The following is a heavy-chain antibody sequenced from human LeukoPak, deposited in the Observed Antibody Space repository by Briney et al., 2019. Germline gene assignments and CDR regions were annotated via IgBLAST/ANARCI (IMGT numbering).Heavy chain of an antibody. Sequence: GGSLRLSCAASGFPFSSYWMTWVRQAPGKGLEWVANIKQDGSEKYYVDSVKGRFTISRDNAKNSLYLQMNSLRAEDTAVYYCARDDFKGYSSSWYVWGQGTLVTVSS. V-gene: IGHV3-7*01. CDR2: IKQDGSEK. CDR3: ARDDFKGYSSSWYV. D-gene: IGHD6-13*01. CDR1: GFPFSSYW. J-gene: IGHJ4*02.